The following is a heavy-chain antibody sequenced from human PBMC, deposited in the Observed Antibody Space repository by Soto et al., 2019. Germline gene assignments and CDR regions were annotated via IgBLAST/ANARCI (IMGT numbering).Heavy chain of an antibody. CDR2: ISGSRGST. CDR3: AKDRASYYDSSGYKGAPFDY. J-gene: IGHJ4*02. CDR1: GFTFSSYA. D-gene: IGHD3-22*01. Sequence: EVQLLESGGGLVQPGGSLRLSCAASGFTFSSYAMSWVRQAPGKGLEWVSAISGSRGSTYYADSVKGRFTISRDNSKNTLYLQMNSLIAEDTAVYYCAKDRASYYDSSGYKGAPFDYWGQGTLVTVSS. V-gene: IGHV3-23*01.